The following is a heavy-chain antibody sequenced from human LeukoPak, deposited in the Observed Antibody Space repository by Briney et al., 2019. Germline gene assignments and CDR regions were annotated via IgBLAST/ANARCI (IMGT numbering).Heavy chain of an antibody. D-gene: IGHD2-2*01. Sequence: GGSLRLSCAASGFTFSSYSMNWVRQAPGKGLEWVSYISSSSSTIYYADSVKGRFTISRDNAKNSLYLQMNSLRAEDTAVYYCARVLLPSCSSTSCGSYWGQGTLVTVSS. V-gene: IGHV3-48*01. CDR2: ISSSSSTI. J-gene: IGHJ4*02. CDR3: ARVLLPSCSSTSCGSY. CDR1: GFTFSSYS.